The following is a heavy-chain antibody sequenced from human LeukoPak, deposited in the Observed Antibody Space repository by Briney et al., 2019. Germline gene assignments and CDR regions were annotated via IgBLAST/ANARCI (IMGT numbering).Heavy chain of an antibody. CDR2: IIPILGIA. J-gene: IGHJ4*01. V-gene: IGHV1-69*04. CDR1: GGTFSSYA. CDR3: ARDLPPGSYGGTDY. D-gene: IGHD1-26*01. Sequence: SVKVSCKASGGTFSSYAISWVRQAPGQGLEWMGRIIPILGIANYAQKFQGRVTITADKSTSTAYMELSSLRSEDTAVYYCARDLPPGSYGGTDYWGHGTLVTVSS.